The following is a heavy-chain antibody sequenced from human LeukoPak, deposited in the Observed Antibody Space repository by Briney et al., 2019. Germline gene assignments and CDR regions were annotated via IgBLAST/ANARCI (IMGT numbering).Heavy chain of an antibody. J-gene: IGHJ3*02. CDR1: GFTFDDYA. CDR3: AKDKGSSGWYEAFDI. V-gene: IGHV3-9*01. D-gene: IGHD6-19*01. CDR2: ISWNSGSI. Sequence: GGSLRLSCAASGFTFDDYAMHWVRQAPGKGLDWVSGISWNSGSIGYADSVKGRFTISRDNAKNSLYLQMNSLRAEDTALYYCAKDKGSSGWYEAFDIWGQGTMVTVSS.